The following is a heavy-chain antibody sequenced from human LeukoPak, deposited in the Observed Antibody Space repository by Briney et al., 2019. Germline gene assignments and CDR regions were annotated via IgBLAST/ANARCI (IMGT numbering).Heavy chain of an antibody. Sequence: SETLSLTCTVSGGSIGTYYWSWTRQPPGKRLEWIGNIYYIGTTNYNPSLKSRVSISIDTSENQFSLKLSSVTAADTAVYYCARSFGSKNAFDVWGQGAKVTVSS. V-gene: IGHV4-59*08. CDR3: ARSFGSKNAFDV. D-gene: IGHD3-3*01. J-gene: IGHJ3*01. CDR1: GGSIGTYY. CDR2: IYYIGTT.